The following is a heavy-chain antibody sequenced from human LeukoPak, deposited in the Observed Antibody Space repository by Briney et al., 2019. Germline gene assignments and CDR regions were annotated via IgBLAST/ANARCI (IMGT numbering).Heavy chain of an antibody. CDR2: INAYNGNT. V-gene: IGHV1-18*01. J-gene: IGHJ4*02. D-gene: IGHD3-9*01. CDR1: GYTFTNNG. CDR3: ARAGPVRDFDWLLLDY. Sequence: ASVKVSCKASGYTFTNNGISWVRQAPGQGREWMGWINAYNGNTNYPQKLQGRVTMTTDTSTRTAYMELRSLRSDDTAVYYCARAGPVRDFDWLLLDYWGQGTLVTVSS.